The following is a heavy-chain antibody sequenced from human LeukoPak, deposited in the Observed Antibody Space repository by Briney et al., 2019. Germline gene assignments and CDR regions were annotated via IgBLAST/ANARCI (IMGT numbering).Heavy chain of an antibody. CDR3: ARGRKHNKKIAAAGMFDI. Sequence: PSETLSLTCAVYGGSFSGYYWSWIRQPPGEGLEWIGEINHSGSTNYNPSLKSRVTISVDTSKNQFSLKLSSVTAADTAVYYCARGRKHNKKIAAAGMFDIWGQGTMVTVSS. D-gene: IGHD6-13*01. CDR1: GGSFSGYY. J-gene: IGHJ3*02. CDR2: INHSGST. V-gene: IGHV4-34*01.